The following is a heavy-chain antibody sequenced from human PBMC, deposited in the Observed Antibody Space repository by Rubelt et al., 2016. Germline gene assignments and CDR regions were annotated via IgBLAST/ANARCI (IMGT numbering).Heavy chain of an antibody. V-gene: IGHV1-69*06. D-gene: IGHD3-22*01. J-gene: IGHJ3*02. CDR3: ARDLVGVVITTHDAFDI. CDR2: IIPIFGTA. Sequence: QVQLVQSGAEVKKPGASVKVSCMASGYTFSNYYMHWVRQAPGQGLEWMGGIIPIFGTANYAQKFQVRVTITADKSTSTAYMELSSLRSEDTAVYYCARDLVGVVITTHDAFDIWGQGTMVTVSS. CDR1: GYTFSNYY.